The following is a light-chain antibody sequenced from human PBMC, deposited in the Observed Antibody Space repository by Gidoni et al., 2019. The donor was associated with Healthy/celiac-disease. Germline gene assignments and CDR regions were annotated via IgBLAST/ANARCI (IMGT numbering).Light chain of an antibody. Sequence: QSALTQPAPVPGSPGQSITISCTGTSSDVGGYNYVSWYQQHPGKAPKLMIYDVSNRPSGVSNRFSGSKSGNTASLTISGLQAEDEADYYCSSYTSSSTPVVFGGGTKLTVL. V-gene: IGLV2-14*03. J-gene: IGLJ2*01. CDR1: SSDVGGYNY. CDR3: SSYTSSSTPVV. CDR2: DVS.